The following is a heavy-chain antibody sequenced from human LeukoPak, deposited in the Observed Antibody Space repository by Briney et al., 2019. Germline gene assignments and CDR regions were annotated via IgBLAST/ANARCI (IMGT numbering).Heavy chain of an antibody. CDR3: ARDYGAFTIFGVAPPFNWFGP. D-gene: IGHD3-3*01. Sequence: PSETLSLTCAVYGGSFSGYYWSWIRQPPGKGLEWIGEINHSGSTNYNPSLKSRVTISVDTSKNQFSLKLSSVTAADTAVYYCARDYGAFTIFGVAPPFNWFGPWGQGTLVTVSS. CDR1: GGSFSGYY. V-gene: IGHV4-34*01. CDR2: INHSGST. J-gene: IGHJ5*02.